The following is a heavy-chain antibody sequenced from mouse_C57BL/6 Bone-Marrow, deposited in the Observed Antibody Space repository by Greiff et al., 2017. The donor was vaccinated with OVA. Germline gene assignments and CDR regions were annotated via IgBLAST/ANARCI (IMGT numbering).Heavy chain of an antibody. D-gene: IGHD1-1*01. CDR2: IYPRSGNT. CDR1: GYTFTSYG. Sequence: VKLVESGAELARPGASVKLSCKASGYTFTSYGISWVKQRTGQGLEWIGEIYPRSGNTYYNEKFKGKATLTADKSSSTAYMELRSLTSEDSAVYFCARVGYGSSYPWVSDVWGTGTTVTVSS. J-gene: IGHJ1*03. V-gene: IGHV1-81*01. CDR3: ARVGYGSSYPWVSDV.